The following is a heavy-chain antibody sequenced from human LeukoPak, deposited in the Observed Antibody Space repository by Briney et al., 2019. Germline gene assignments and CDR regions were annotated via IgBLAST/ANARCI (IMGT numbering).Heavy chain of an antibody. J-gene: IGHJ5*02. CDR3: ARGGSGGTNSFNWFDP. Sequence: GASVKVSCKASGYTFTGYYMHWVRQAPGQGLEWMGWINPNSGGTNYAQKFQGWVTMTRDTSISTAYMELSRLRSDDTAVYYCARGGSGGTNSFNWFDPWGQGTLVTVSS. D-gene: IGHD2-15*01. CDR2: INPNSGGT. V-gene: IGHV1-2*04. CDR1: GYTFTGYY.